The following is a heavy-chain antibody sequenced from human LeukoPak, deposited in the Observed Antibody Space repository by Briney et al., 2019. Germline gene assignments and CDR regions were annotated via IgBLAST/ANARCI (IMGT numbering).Heavy chain of an antibody. V-gene: IGHV4-59*08. J-gene: IGHJ4*02. D-gene: IGHD3-22*01. CDR1: GDSISNYF. Sequence: PSETLSLTWTVSGDSISNYFWSWIRQPPGKELEYIGYIYYSGSANYNPSLKSRVTISADTSKNQLSLKLNSVTAADTAVYYCARHVPYDSSDYTLTYWGQGTLVTVSS. CDR2: IYYSGSA. CDR3: ARHVPYDSSDYTLTY.